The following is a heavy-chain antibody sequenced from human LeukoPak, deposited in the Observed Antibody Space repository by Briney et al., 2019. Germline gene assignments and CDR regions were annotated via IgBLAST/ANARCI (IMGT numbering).Heavy chain of an antibody. CDR1: GYTFTNYD. D-gene: IGHD3-16*01. CDR2: MNPNSGNR. CDR3: ARVPTYFDRVWGISETQEFDY. Sequence: GASVKLSCKASGYTFTNYDINWVRQATGQALEWVGWMNPNSGNRGYAESFQGRVTMTMNTSVNTAYMELITLTSEDTAVYYCARVPTYFDRVWGISETQEFDYWGQGTLVTVSS. J-gene: IGHJ4*02. V-gene: IGHV1-8*01.